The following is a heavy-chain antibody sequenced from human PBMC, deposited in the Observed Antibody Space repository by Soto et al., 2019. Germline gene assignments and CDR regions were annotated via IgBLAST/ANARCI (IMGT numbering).Heavy chain of an antibody. Sequence: SQTLSLTCVISGDSVSSNSAAWKWIRQSPSRGLEWLGRTYYRSRWYNDYAVSVRSRITVNADTSKNQFSLHLNSVTPEDTAVYHCAGTSSLQWYYMDVWDKGTTVTVSS. J-gene: IGHJ6*03. V-gene: IGHV6-1*01. CDR3: AGTSSLQWYYMDV. CDR1: GDSVSSNSAA. CDR2: TYYRSRWYN. D-gene: IGHD6-19*01.